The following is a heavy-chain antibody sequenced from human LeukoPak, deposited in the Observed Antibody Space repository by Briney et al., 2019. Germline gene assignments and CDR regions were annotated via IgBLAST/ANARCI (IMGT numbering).Heavy chain of an antibody. CDR1: GGTFSNYA. CDR3: ARDRSQQLPNGDAFDI. D-gene: IGHD6-13*01. J-gene: IGHJ3*02. CDR2: IDPNSGGT. V-gene: IGHV1-2*02. Sequence: ASVKVSCKASGGTFSNYAISWVRQAPGQGLEWMGWIDPNSGGTNYAQKLQGRVTMTRDTSISTAYMELSRLRSDDTAVYYCARDRSQQLPNGDAFDIWGQGTMVTVSS.